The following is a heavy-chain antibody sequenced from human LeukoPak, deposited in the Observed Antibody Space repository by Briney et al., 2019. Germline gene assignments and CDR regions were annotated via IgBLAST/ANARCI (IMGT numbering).Heavy chain of an antibody. CDR2: IYYSGGT. J-gene: IGHJ3*02. CDR3: ARPALGAFDI. Sequence: SGTLSLTCTVSGGSISSGSYYWGWIRQPPGKGLDWIGTIYYSGGTDYNPSLKSRATISVDTSKNQFSLRLSSVTAADTAVYYCARPALGAFDIWGQGTMVTVSS. D-gene: IGHD2-15*01. CDR1: GGSISSGSYY. V-gene: IGHV4-39*01.